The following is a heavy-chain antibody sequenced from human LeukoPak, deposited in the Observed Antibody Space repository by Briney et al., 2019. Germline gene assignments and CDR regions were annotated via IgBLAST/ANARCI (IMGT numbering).Heavy chain of an antibody. CDR1: GFTFSSYG. CDR2: ISYDGTNK. D-gene: IGHD3-10*01. V-gene: IGHV3-30*18. CDR3: AKPQSPGSGSYYNAYFDF. J-gene: IGHJ4*02. Sequence: PGGSLRLSCAASGFTFSSYGMHWVREAPGKGPEWVAVISYDGTNKYYADSVKGRFTISRDNSKNTLYLQMNSLRAEDTAVYYCAKPQSPGSGSYYNAYFDFWGQGTLATVSS.